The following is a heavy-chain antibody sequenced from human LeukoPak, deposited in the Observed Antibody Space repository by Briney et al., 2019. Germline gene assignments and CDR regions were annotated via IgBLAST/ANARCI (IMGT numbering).Heavy chain of an antibody. J-gene: IGHJ4*02. V-gene: IGHV3-23*01. CDR3: TKAPLRSCTGAFCYPFDY. CDR1: GFTFTNYA. D-gene: IGHD2-8*02. CDR2: TVGSGPDT. Sequence: PGGSLRLSRAASGFTFTNYAMSWVRQTPGKGLEWVSATVGSGPDTYHADSVKGRFTVSRDNSRNTLYLQMNSLRVEDTAVYYCTKAPLRSCTGAFCYPFDYWGQGTLVTVSS.